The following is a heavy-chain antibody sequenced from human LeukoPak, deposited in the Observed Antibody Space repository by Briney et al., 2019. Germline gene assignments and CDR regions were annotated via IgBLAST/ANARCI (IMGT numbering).Heavy chain of an antibody. D-gene: IGHD3-22*01. V-gene: IGHV4-59*01. Sequence: KPSETLSLTCTVSGGSISSYYWSWIRQPPGKGLEWIGYIYYSGSTNYNPSLKSRVTISVDTSKNQFSLKLSSVTAADTAVYYCARQLYYYDSSGYYYYYYGMDVWGQGTTVTVSS. J-gene: IGHJ6*02. CDR3: ARQLYYYDSSGYYYYYYGMDV. CDR1: GGSISSYY. CDR2: IYYSGST.